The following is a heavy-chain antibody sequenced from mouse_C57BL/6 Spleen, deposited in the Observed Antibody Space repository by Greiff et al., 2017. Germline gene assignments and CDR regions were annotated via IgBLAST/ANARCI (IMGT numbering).Heavy chain of an antibody. D-gene: IGHD2-4*01. CDR3: ARQILYYDYPHYYAMDY. V-gene: IGHV5-9*01. J-gene: IGHJ4*01. Sequence: EAKLVESGGGLVKPGGSLKLSCAASGFTFSSYTMSWVRQTPEKRLEWVATISGGGGNTYYPDSVKGRFTISRDNAKNTLYLQMSSLRSEDTALYYCARQILYYDYPHYYAMDYWGQGTSVTVSS. CDR1: GFTFSSYT. CDR2: ISGGGGNT.